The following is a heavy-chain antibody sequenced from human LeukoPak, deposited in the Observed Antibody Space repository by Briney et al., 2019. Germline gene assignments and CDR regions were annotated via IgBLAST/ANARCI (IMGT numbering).Heavy chain of an antibody. J-gene: IGHJ4*02. Sequence: PGGSLRLSCAASGFTVSSNYMSWVRQAPGKGLEWVSVIYSGGSTYYADSVKGRFTISRDNSKNTLYLQMNSLRAEDTAVYYCATATSGYTYGSVWDFWGQGPLVTVSS. D-gene: IGHD5-18*01. CDR3: ATATSGYTYGSVWDF. CDR2: IYSGGST. CDR1: GFTVSSNY. V-gene: IGHV3-53*01.